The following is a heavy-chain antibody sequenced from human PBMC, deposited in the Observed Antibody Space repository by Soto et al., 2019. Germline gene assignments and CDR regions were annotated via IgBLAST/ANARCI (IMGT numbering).Heavy chain of an antibody. CDR2: VNPYSGAT. Sequence: QVQLVQSEAEVKKPGASVKVSCKASGYTFTDFHIHWVRQAPGQGLEWVGWVNPYSGATDSAQKFQGRVTMTSDTSIITAYMELSSLTSDDTAVYYCARGGQLVDYWGQGTLVTVSS. D-gene: IGHD6-6*01. CDR1: GYTFTDFH. J-gene: IGHJ4*02. CDR3: ARGGQLVDY. V-gene: IGHV1-2*02.